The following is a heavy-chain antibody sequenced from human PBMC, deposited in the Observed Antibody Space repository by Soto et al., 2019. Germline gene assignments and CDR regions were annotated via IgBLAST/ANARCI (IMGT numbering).Heavy chain of an antibody. Sequence: QVQLQESGPGLVKPSQTLSLTCAVSGASISSGGHSWTWIRQPPGEGLEWIGYFSHTGGTYYNPSLQRRFIISVDGSKNHLSLKLRSVTAADTAVYYCARRNGDPDSWGQGTLVTVSS. CDR1: GASISSGGHS. J-gene: IGHJ4*02. CDR3: ARRNGDPDS. D-gene: IGHD7-27*01. V-gene: IGHV4-30-2*01. CDR2: FSHTGGT.